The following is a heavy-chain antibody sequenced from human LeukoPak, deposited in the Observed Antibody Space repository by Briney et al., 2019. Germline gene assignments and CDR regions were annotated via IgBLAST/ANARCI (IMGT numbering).Heavy chain of an antibody. V-gene: IGHV1-8*03. CDR3: ARVDEVAVAGYTYFDY. Sequence: ASVKVSCKTSGYTFTRYDINWVRQATGQGLEWMGWMNPTSGDTGYAQNFQGRVTFTRDISITTAYMELSSLRSDDTAVYYCARVDEVAVAGYTYFDYWGQGTLVTVSS. J-gene: IGHJ4*02. CDR1: GYTFTRYD. D-gene: IGHD6-19*01. CDR2: MNPTSGDT.